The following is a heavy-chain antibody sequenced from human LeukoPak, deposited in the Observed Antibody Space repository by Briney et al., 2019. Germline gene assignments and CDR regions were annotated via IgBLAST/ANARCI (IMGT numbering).Heavy chain of an antibody. V-gene: IGHV3-48*04. D-gene: IGHD5-18*01. Sequence: GGSLRLSCAASGFTFSTYSMNWVRQAPGKGLEWVSYISNSGGTIYYADSVKGRFTISRDNAKNSLYLQMNSLRAEDTAVYYCARDRGYTYGFPSDYWGQGTLVTVSS. CDR3: ARDRGYTYGFPSDY. J-gene: IGHJ4*02. CDR2: ISNSGGTI. CDR1: GFTFSTYS.